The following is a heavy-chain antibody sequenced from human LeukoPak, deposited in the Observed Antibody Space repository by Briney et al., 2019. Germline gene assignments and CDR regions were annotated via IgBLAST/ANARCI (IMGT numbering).Heavy chain of an antibody. CDR3: ARANADYYGSGSYYVSDAFDI. CDR1: GGTFSSYA. J-gene: IGHJ3*02. V-gene: IGHV1-69*13. D-gene: IGHD3-10*01. CDR2: IIPIFGTA. Sequence: GASVKVSCKASGGTFSSYAISWVRQAPGQGLEWMGGIIPIFGTANYARKFQGRVTITADESTSTVYMELSSLRSEDTAVYYCARANADYYGSGSYYVSDAFDIWGQGTMVTVSS.